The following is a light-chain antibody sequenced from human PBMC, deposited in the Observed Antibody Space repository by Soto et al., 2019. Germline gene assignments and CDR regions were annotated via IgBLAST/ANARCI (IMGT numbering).Light chain of an antibody. CDR3: QQYGNLIT. CDR2: GGS. V-gene: IGKV3-20*01. Sequence: EVVLTQSPGTLSLSPGKRVSLSCRASQSVSSTYLGWHQFKPGQAPRLLIYGGSSRATGIPDRFSGSVSGTDFTLTISRLEPEDFAVYYCQQYGNLITFGQGTRLEIK. CDR1: QSVSSTY. J-gene: IGKJ5*01.